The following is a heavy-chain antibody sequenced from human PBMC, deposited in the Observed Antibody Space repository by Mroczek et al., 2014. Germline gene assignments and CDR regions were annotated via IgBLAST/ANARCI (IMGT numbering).Heavy chain of an antibody. CDR1: GGTFSSYA. Sequence: QVQLVESGAEVKKPGSSVKVSCKASGGTFSSYAISWVRQAPGQGLEWMGGIIPIFGTANYAQKFQGRVTITADESTSTAYMELSSLRSEDTAVYYCARDPSLYCSSTSCYTNWFDPWGQGTLVTVSS. V-gene: IGHV1-69*01. D-gene: IGHD2-2*02. CDR3: ARDPSLYCSSTSCYTNWFDP. CDR2: IIPIFGTA. J-gene: IGHJ5*02.